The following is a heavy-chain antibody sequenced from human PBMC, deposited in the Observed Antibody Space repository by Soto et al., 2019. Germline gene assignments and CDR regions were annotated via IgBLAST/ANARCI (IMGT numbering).Heavy chain of an antibody. CDR1: GGSISSSNW. CDR2: IYHSGST. CDR3: ASGRNSGWYAFDI. V-gene: IGHV4-4*02. J-gene: IGHJ3*02. Sequence: PSETLSLTCAVSGGSISSSNWWSWFLQPPWKGLEWIGEIYHSGSTNYNPSLKSRVTISVDKSKNQFSLKLSSVTAADTAVYYCASGRNSGWYAFDIWGQGTMVTVSS. D-gene: IGHD6-19*01.